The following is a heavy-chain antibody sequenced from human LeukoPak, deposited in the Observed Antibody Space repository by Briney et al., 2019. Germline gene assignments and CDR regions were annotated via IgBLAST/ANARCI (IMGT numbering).Heavy chain of an antibody. CDR3: AKEAFLAAAGRGVYYYYGMDV. D-gene: IGHD6-13*01. J-gene: IGHJ6*02. CDR1: GFTFSSYG. V-gene: IGHV3-30*18. CDR2: ISYDGSNK. Sequence: GGSLRLSCAASGFTFSSYGMHWVRQAPGKGLEWVAVISYDGSNKYYADSVKGRFTISRDNSKNTLYLQMNSLRAEDTAVYYCAKEAFLAAAGRGVYYYYGMDVWGQGTTVTVSS.